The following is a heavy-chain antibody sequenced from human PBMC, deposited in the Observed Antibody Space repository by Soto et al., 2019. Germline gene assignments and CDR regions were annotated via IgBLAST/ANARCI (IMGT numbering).Heavy chain of an antibody. J-gene: IGHJ4*02. D-gene: IGHD1-26*01. Sequence: XEFLKTSQKGSGYSFNSYWLIWVRQMPGKGLEWMGRIYPSDSYTNYSPSFQGHVTISADKSISTAYLQWSSLKASDTAMYYCARQLMGATSPDDWGQGTLVTVSS. CDR1: GYSFNSYW. CDR3: ARQLMGATSPDD. V-gene: IGHV5-10-1*01. CDR2: IYPSDSYT.